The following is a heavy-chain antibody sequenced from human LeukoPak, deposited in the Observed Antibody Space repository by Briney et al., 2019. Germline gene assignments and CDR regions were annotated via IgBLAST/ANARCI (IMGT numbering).Heavy chain of an antibody. CDR1: GGSFSGYY. CDR3: AGQSLRYFDWSYAFDI. D-gene: IGHD3-9*01. J-gene: IGHJ3*02. Sequence: SETLSLTCAVYGGSFSGYYWSWIRQPPGKGLEWIGEINHSGSTNYNPSLKSRVTISVDTSKNQFSLKLSSVTAADTAVYYCAGQSLRYFDWSYAFDIWGQGTMVTVSS. V-gene: IGHV4-34*01. CDR2: INHSGST.